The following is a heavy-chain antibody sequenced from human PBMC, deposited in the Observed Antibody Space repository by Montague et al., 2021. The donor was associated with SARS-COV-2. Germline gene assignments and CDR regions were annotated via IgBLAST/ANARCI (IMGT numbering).Heavy chain of an antibody. Sequence: SLRLSCAASGFTFDDYTMYWVRQRPGKGLECVSLIGGDGRDSYYTDSVRGRFTISRDNDKNSLYLYMNNLTTEDSALYYCAKDLSGYDYALYLDRWGRGTRVTVSS. V-gene: IGHV3-43*02. CDR2: IGGDGRDS. D-gene: IGHD5-12*01. J-gene: IGHJ4*02. CDR1: GFTFDDYT. CDR3: AKDLSGYDYALYLDR.